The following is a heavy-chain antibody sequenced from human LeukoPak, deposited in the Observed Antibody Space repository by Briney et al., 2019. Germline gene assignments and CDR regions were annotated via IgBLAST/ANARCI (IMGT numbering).Heavy chain of an antibody. CDR3: ARKKPTSGAQYWFDP. Sequence: GASVNVSCKASVYTFTSYDINWVRQATGQGPEWMGWMNPNSGNTGYAQEFQGRVTMTRDTSISTAYMELSSLTSEDTAVYYCARKKPTSGAQYWFDPWGQGTLVTVSS. CDR1: VYTFTSYD. V-gene: IGHV1-8*01. D-gene: IGHD3-10*01. CDR2: MNPNSGNT. J-gene: IGHJ5*02.